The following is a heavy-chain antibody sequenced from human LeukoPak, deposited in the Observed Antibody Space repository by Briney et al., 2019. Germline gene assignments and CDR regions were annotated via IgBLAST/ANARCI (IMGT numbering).Heavy chain of an antibody. V-gene: IGHV4-39*07. CDR3: ARRKYGDYVGSAFDY. J-gene: IGHJ4*02. CDR1: GDSISSTSHY. Sequence: SETLSLTCTVSGDSISSTSHYWDWIRQPPGKGLEWIGSIYYSGSTYYNPSLKSRVTISVDTSKNQFSLKLSSVTAADTAVYYCARRKYGDYVGSAFDYWGQGTLVTVSS. CDR2: IYYSGST. D-gene: IGHD4-17*01.